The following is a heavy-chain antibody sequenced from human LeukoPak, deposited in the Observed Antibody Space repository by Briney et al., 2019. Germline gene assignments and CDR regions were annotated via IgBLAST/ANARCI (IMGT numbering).Heavy chain of an antibody. J-gene: IGHJ5*02. Sequence: PGGSLRLSCAASGFTFNNYDMNWVRQAPGKGLEWVSYISSSGSTMYYADSVKGRFTISRDSANNSLYLQMNSLRAEDTAVYYCARVRAGWFDPWGQGTLVTVSS. CDR1: GFTFNNYD. CDR2: ISSSGSTM. V-gene: IGHV3-48*03. CDR3: ARVRAGWFDP.